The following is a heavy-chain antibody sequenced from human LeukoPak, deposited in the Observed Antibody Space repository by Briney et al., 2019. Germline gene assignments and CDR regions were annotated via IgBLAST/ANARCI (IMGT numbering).Heavy chain of an antibody. CDR2: IYWDDDK. CDR3: ARLVGVGFGELLYDWFDP. CDR1: GFSLSTSGVG. J-gene: IGHJ5*02. D-gene: IGHD3-10*01. V-gene: IGHV2-5*02. Sequence: ESGPTLVKPTQTLTLTCTFSGFSLSTSGVGVGWIRQPPGKALEWLALIYWDDDKRYSPSLKSRLTITKDASKNQVVLTMTNMDPVDTATYYCARLVGVGFGELLYDWFDPWGQGTLVTVSS.